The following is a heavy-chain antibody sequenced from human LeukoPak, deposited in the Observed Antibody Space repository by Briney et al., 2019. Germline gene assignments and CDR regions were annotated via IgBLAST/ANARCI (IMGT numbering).Heavy chain of an antibody. CDR3: AREEERGTFDY. J-gene: IGHJ4*01. V-gene: IGHV1-46*01. Sequence: ASVKVSCKASGYTFTNYYMHWVRQAPGQGLEWMGIIRHSGGTIYAQKFQGRVAMTEDTSTSTVYMELSSLRSEDTALYYCAREEERGTFDYWGQGTLVTVSS. D-gene: IGHD1-1*01. CDR1: GYTFTNYY. CDR2: IRHSGGT.